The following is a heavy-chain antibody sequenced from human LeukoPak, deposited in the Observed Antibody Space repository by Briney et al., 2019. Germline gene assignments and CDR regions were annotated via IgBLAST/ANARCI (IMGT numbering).Heavy chain of an antibody. V-gene: IGHV1-46*01. CDR2: IIPSGGST. CDR3: ARGSIQLWSNWFDP. CDR1: GYTFSSYY. J-gene: IGHJ5*02. D-gene: IGHD5-18*01. Sequence: ASVKVCCKASGYTFSSYYVHWMRQAPGQGLELMGIIIPSGGSTSYAQKFQGRVTMTRDTSTSTVYMELSSLRSEDTAVYYCARGSIQLWSNWFDPWGQGTLVTVSS.